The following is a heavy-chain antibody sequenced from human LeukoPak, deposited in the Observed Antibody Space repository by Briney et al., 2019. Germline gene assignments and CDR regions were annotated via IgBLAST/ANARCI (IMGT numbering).Heavy chain of an antibody. V-gene: IGHV4-59*08. CDR1: DDSISTYY. Sequence: SETLSLTCTVSDDSISTYYWSWIRQPPGKGLEWIGNVENTGSINYNPSLESRVTISVDTSKNQFSLKLSSVTAADTAVYYCARHRFAVIVPAGGMDVWGLGTTVTVSS. D-gene: IGHD2-2*01. J-gene: IGHJ6*02. CDR2: VENTGSI. CDR3: ARHRFAVIVPAGGMDV.